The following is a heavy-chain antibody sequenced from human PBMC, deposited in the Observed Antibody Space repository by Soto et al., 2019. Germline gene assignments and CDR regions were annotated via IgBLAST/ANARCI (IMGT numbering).Heavy chain of an antibody. CDR1: GFSVSSSFA. V-gene: IGHV3-23*01. D-gene: IGHD6-6*01. CDR2: ISSNGDNT. CDR3: AKAPMLYSSSPGVGY. J-gene: IGHJ4*02. Sequence: PGGSLRLSCAASGFSVSSSFAMSWVRQAPGKGLEWVSAISSNGDNTYYADSVKGRFTISRDNSRNTLYLQMNSLRAEDTAVYYCAKAPMLYSSSPGVGYWGQGTLVTVSS.